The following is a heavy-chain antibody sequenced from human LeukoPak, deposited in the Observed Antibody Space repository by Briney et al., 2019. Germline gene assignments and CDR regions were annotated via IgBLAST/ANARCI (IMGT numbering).Heavy chain of an antibody. CDR1: GFTFSRYG. CDR2: MWYDRTNT. V-gene: IGHV3-33*01. Sequence: PGGSLRLSCAASGFTFSRYGMHWVRPPPGKGLKCLAVMWYDRTNTFYADSVKARFTIYRDNSKNPLYLQMNSLRAEDTAVYYCAIDFCSGGSCYPDAFDIWGKGTMVTVSS. CDR3: AIDFCSGGSCYPDAFDI. J-gene: IGHJ3*02. D-gene: IGHD2-15*01.